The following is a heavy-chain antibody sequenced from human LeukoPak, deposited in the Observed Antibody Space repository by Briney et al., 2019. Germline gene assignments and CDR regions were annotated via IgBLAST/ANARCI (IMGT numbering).Heavy chain of an antibody. J-gene: IGHJ5*02. Sequence: GASVKVSCKASGYTFTSYDINWVRQATGQGLEWMGWMNPNSGNTGYAQKFQGRVTMTRNTSISTAYMEPSSLRSEDTAVYYCARDPLRYFDWLPRRAPESNWFDPWGQGTLVTVSS. D-gene: IGHD3-9*01. CDR3: ARDPLRYFDWLPRRAPESNWFDP. CDR2: MNPNSGNT. V-gene: IGHV1-8*01. CDR1: GYTFTSYD.